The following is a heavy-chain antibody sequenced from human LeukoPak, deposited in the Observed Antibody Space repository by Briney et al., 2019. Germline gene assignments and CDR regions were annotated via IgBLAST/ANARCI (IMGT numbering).Heavy chain of an antibody. V-gene: IGHV3-74*01. D-gene: IGHD6-13*01. CDR2: INSDGSST. Sequence: PGGSLRLFCAASGFTFSSYWMQWVRQVPGKGLLWVSRINSDGSSTSYADSVKGRFTISRDNAKNTVYLQMNSLRVEDTAVYYCARSTGGGSSSYWGQGTLVTVSS. CDR3: ARSTGGGSSSY. CDR1: GFTFSSYW. J-gene: IGHJ4*02.